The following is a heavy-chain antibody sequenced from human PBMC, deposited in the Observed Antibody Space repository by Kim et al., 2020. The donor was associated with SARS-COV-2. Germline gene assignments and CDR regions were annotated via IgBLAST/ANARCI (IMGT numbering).Heavy chain of an antibody. V-gene: IGHV1-3*01. CDR2: INAGNGNT. J-gene: IGHJ4*02. Sequence: ASVKVSCKASGYTFTSYAMHWVRQASGQRLEWMGWINAGNGNTKYSQKFQGRVTITRDTSASTAYMELSSLRSEDTAVYYCARDGHSSSWYRPDYWGQGTLVTVSS. CDR3: ARDGHSSSWYRPDY. CDR1: GYTFTSYA. D-gene: IGHD6-13*01.